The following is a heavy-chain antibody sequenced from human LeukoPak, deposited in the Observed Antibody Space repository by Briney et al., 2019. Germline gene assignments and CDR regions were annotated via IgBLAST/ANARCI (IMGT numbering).Heavy chain of an antibody. Sequence: PGGSLRLSCAASGFAVSSNYMSWVRQAPGKGLEWVSVIYSGGSTYYADSVKGRFTISRDSSKDILYLQMNSLRAEDTAVYYCARMGVGAMGFWGQGTLVTVSS. CDR1: GFAVSSNY. J-gene: IGHJ4*02. CDR3: ARMGVGAMGF. CDR2: IYSGGST. V-gene: IGHV3-53*01. D-gene: IGHD1-26*01.